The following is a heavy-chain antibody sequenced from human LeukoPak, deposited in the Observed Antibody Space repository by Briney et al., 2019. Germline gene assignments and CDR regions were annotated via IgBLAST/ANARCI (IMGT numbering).Heavy chain of an antibody. CDR1: GFTFSSYA. D-gene: IGHD1-1*01. J-gene: IGHJ4*02. Sequence: PGGSLRLSCAASGFTFSSYAMHWVRQAPGKGPEWVAVISYDGSNKYYADSVKGRFTISRDNSKNTLYLQMNSLRAEDTAVYYCARESYGTNDYWGQGTLVTVSS. V-gene: IGHV3-30-3*01. CDR2: ISYDGSNK. CDR3: ARESYGTNDY.